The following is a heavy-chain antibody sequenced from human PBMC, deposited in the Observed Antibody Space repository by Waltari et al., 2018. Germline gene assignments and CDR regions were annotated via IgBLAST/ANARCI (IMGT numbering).Heavy chain of an antibody. Sequence: QVQLQQWGAGLLKPSETLSLTCAVYGGSFSGYYWSWIRQPPGKGLEWIGEINHSGSTNYNPSLKSRVTISVDTSKNQFSLKLSSVTAADTAVYYCARGRSVGVLDYWGQGTLVTVSS. CDR2: INHSGST. J-gene: IGHJ4*02. CDR1: GGSFSGYY. CDR3: ARGRSVGVLDY. V-gene: IGHV4-34*01. D-gene: IGHD3-3*01.